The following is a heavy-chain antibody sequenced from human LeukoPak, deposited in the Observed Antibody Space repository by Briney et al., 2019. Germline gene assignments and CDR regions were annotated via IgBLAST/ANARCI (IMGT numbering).Heavy chain of an antibody. D-gene: IGHD1-26*01. CDR3: TRFYRGSPNWFDP. V-gene: IGHV3-49*03. J-gene: IGHJ5*02. Sequence: PGRFLRLSCTASGFTFGDYAMSWFRQAPGKGLEWVGFIRSKAYGGTTEYAASVKGRFTISRDDSKSIAYLQMNSLKTEDTAVYYCTRFYRGSPNWFDPWGQGTLVTVSS. CDR2: IRSKAYGGTT. CDR1: GFTFGDYA.